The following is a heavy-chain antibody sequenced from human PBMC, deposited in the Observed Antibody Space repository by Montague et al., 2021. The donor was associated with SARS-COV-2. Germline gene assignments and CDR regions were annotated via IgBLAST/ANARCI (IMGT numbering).Heavy chain of an antibody. CDR2: VTTSGTT. D-gene: IGHD1-1*01. V-gene: IGHV4-4*07. CDR1: GVSITGFS. CDR3: AREDAGDWYFDL. Sequence: SETLSLTCAVSGVSITGFSWSWVRQPAGRGLEWIGRVTTSGTTNYSPSLRSRVTMSVDTSKNQFSLRLSSVTAADTAVFYCAREDAGDWYFDLWGRGTLVTVSS. J-gene: IGHJ2*01.